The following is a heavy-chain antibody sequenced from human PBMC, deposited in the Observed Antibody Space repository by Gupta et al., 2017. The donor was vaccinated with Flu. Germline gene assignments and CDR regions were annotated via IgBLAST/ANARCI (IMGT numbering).Heavy chain of an antibody. D-gene: IGHD3-22*01. CDR3: ARGGHDEGGGYVAFDI. CDR2: ISAESGDT. J-gene: IGHJ3*02. V-gene: IGHV1-18*04. CDR1: GYNFITYG. Sequence: QVRLEQSGAEVKKSWTSVKVSCKASGYNFITYGINWVRQAPGQRPEWMGWISAESGDTNYAQNRHGRVTMTKDTFTSTVYRELRRLRYDDTVLYFCARGGHDEGGGYVAFDIWGQGTLVTVSS.